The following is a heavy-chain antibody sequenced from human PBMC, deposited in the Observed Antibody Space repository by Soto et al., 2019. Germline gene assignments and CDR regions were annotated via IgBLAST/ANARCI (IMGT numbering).Heavy chain of an antibody. CDR2: INHSGST. V-gene: IGHV4-34*01. Sequence: SETLSLTCAVYGGSFSGYYWSWIRQPPGKGLECIGEINHSGSTNYNPSLKSRVTISVDTSKNQFSLKLSSVTAADTAVYYCARKRGGLMVYAMYWFDPWGQGTLVTVSS. D-gene: IGHD2-8*01. J-gene: IGHJ5*02. CDR3: ARKRGGLMVYAMYWFDP. CDR1: GGSFSGYY.